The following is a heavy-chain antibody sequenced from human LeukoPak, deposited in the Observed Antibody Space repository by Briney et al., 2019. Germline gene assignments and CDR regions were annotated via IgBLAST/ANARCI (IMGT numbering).Heavy chain of an antibody. D-gene: IGHD2-2*01. J-gene: IGHJ4*02. CDR3: ARSPPASPFDY. V-gene: IGHV3-53*01. Sequence: PGGPLRLSCAASGFTVSRNYMSWVRQAPGKGLEWVSIIYSGGDTYYADSVKGRFTISRDISKNTLYLQMNNLRAEDTAFYYCARSPPASPFDYWGQGTLVTASS. CDR2: IYSGGDT. CDR1: GFTVSRNY.